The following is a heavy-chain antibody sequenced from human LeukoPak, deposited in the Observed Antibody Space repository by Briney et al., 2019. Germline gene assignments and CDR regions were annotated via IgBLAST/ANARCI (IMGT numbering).Heavy chain of an antibody. CDR1: GFTFSTYA. D-gene: IGHD2-2*01. V-gene: IGHV3-23*01. Sequence: GGSLRLSCAASGFTFSTYAMSWVRQAPGKGLEWVSTISSNGGSTYYADSVKGRFTISRDNAKNTLYLQMNSLRAEDTALYYCASVAQPLRLVEDWGQGTLVTVSS. CDR3: ASVAQPLRLVED. J-gene: IGHJ4*02. CDR2: ISSNGGST.